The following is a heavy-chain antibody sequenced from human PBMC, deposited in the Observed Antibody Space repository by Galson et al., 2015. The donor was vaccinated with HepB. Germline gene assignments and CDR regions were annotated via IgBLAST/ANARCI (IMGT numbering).Heavy chain of an antibody. CDR2: ISTDHGNT. Sequence: SVKVSCKASGYTFTSYGISWVRQAPGQGLEWMGWISTDHGNTNYAQKFQGRVTVTTDTSTSTAYMELRSLRSDDTAVYYCARRYCSGGSCYYHWFDSWGQGTLVTVSS. CDR3: ARRYCSGGSCYYHWFDS. J-gene: IGHJ5*01. CDR1: GYTFTSYG. D-gene: IGHD2-15*01. V-gene: IGHV1-18*04.